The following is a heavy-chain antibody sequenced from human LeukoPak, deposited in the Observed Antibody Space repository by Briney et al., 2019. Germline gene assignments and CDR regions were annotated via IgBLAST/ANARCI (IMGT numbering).Heavy chain of an antibody. V-gene: IGHV3-30*03. Sequence: GGSLRLSCAASGVTFSSYGMRWVRQAPGKGLEWVALISSDGNDKLYGDSVKGRFTISRDDSKSTLYLQMNSLRAEDTAVYYCTTKVIRGNSGDDYDDWGQGTLVTVSS. D-gene: IGHD5-12*01. CDR2: ISSDGNDK. CDR3: TTKVIRGNSGDDYDD. CDR1: GVTFSSYG. J-gene: IGHJ4*02.